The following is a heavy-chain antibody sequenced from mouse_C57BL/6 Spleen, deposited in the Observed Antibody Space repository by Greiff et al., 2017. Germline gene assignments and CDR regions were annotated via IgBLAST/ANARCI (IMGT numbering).Heavy chain of an antibody. J-gene: IGHJ2*01. CDR1: GYSITSGYY. D-gene: IGHD2-5*01. CDR2: RSYDGSN. Sequence: EVQLQEPGPGLVKPSQSLTLTCSVSGYSITSGYYWYWIRQLPGNKLEWMGNRSYDGSNNYNPSLKNRTAITRDTSKNQFFLKLNSVTTEDTATYYCARCYNNCVDYFDYWGQGTTLTVSS. CDR3: ARCYNNCVDYFDY. V-gene: IGHV3-6*01.